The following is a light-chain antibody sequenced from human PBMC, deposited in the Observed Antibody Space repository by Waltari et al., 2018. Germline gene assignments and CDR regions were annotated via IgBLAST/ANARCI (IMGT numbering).Light chain of an antibody. Sequence: QSALSQPASVSGSPGQSIAISCTGTSSDVGGYNYVSWYQHQPGKAPKLMISDVTQRSSGVSDRFSGSKSGNTASLTISGLQAADEADYYCSSYTSGSTVVFGGGTKLTVL. CDR1: SSDVGGYNY. CDR3: SSYTSGSTVV. V-gene: IGLV2-14*03. CDR2: DVT. J-gene: IGLJ3*02.